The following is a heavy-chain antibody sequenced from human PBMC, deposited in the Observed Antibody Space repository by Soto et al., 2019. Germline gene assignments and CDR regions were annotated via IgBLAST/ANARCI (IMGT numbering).Heavy chain of an antibody. J-gene: IGHJ6*01. D-gene: IGHD4-17*01. V-gene: IGHV5-51*01. CDR1: GYSFTSYW. CDR2: IYPGDSDT. Sequence: VSLKISCKGSGYSFTSYWIAWVRQMSGKGLESMGIIYPGDSDTRYSPSFQGQVTISADKSISTAYLQWSSLKASATAMYYCARGSTVVTRKEFYGMDVWGQGTTVPVSS. CDR3: ARGSTVVTRKEFYGMDV.